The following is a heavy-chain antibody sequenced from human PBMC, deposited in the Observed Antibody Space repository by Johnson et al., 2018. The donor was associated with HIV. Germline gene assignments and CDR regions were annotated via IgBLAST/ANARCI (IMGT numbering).Heavy chain of an antibody. CDR1: GFSFRRSL. Sequence: EVQLVESGGGLIQPRGSLRLCCAASGFSFRRSLVNWVRQAPGKGLEWVSVIYSGDRTYSAVSVKGRFTISRDNSKNTLYLQTNSLRAEDTAVYYCARDGTTGPSGDAYDIWGQGTMVTVSS. D-gene: IGHD4-11*01. CDR2: IYSGDRT. CDR3: ARDGTTGPSGDAYDI. V-gene: IGHV3-66*01. J-gene: IGHJ3*02.